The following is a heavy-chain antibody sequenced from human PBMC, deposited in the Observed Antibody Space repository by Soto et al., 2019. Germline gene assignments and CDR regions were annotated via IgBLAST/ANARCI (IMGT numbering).Heavy chain of an antibody. CDR3: AHTGYWYFDL. Sequence: QITLKESGPTLVKPTQTLTLTCTFSGFSLSTSGVGVGWIRQPPGKALEWLALIYWNGDKRYSPSQKSRLTIXTDPSKNQVVLTMTNMDPVDPAPYYCAHTGYWYFDLWGRGTLVTVSS. J-gene: IGHJ2*01. CDR2: IYWNGDK. CDR1: GFSLSTSGVG. D-gene: IGHD2-8*02. V-gene: IGHV2-5*01.